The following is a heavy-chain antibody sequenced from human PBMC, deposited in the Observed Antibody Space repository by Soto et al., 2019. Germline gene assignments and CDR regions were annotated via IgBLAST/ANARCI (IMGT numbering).Heavy chain of an antibody. J-gene: IGHJ4*02. V-gene: IGHV3-74*01. Sequence: LSLTCAASGFTFSNYWMHWVRQAPGKGLVWVSRINSDGSSTSYADSVEGRFTISRDNAKNTLYLQMNSLRAEDTAVYYCARGATGGFYMIDYWGQGTLVTVSS. D-gene: IGHD3-10*01. CDR1: GFTFSNYW. CDR3: ARGATGGFYMIDY. CDR2: INSDGSST.